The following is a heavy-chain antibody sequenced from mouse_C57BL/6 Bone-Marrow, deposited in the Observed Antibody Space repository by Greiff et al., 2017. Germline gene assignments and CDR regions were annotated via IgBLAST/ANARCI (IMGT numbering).Heavy chain of an antibody. CDR1: GFTFSSYG. V-gene: IGHV5-6*01. Sequence: EVQLQQSGGDLVKPGGSLKLSCAASGFTFSSYGMSWVRQTPDKRLEWVATISSGGSYTYYPDSVKGRFTISRDNAKNTLYLQMSSLKSEDTAMYYCEYWVRLSRYFDVWGTGTTVTVSS. CDR2: ISSGGSYT. D-gene: IGHD1-1*01. J-gene: IGHJ1*03. CDR3: EYWVRLSRYFDV.